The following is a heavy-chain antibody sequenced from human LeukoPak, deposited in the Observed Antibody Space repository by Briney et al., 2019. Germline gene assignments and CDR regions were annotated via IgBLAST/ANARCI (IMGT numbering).Heavy chain of an antibody. CDR1: GYSFTSYW. CDR2: IYPSDSDT. D-gene: IGHD6-19*01. J-gene: IGHJ4*02. CDR3: ARQYSSAWNHFDY. V-gene: IGHV5-51*01. Sequence: GESLKISCKGSGYSFTSYWIGWLRQMPGKGLEWMGIIYPSDSDTRYSPSFQGQVTISADKSISTAYLQWSSLKASDTAIYYCARQYSSAWNHFDYWGQGTLVTVSS.